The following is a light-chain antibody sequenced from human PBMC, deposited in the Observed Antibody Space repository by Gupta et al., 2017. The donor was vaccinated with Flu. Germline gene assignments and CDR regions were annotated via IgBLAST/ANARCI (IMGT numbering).Light chain of an antibody. Sequence: SDVGGYNYVSWYQQHPGKAPQLMLYDVSNRPSGVSNRFSGSKSGNTASLTIYGLQAEDEADYYCSAYTSRSTLYVFGTGTKVTVL. V-gene: IGLV2-14*04. CDR2: DVS. CDR1: SDVGGYNY. J-gene: IGLJ1*01. CDR3: SAYTSRSTLYV.